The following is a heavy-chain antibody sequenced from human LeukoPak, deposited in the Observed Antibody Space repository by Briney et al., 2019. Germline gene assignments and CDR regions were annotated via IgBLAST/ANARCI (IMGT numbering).Heavy chain of an antibody. J-gene: IGHJ6*02. V-gene: IGHV4-59*01. CDR2: IYYSGST. CDR3: ARSTAVYGSATYYDGDMDV. D-gene: IGHD3-10*01. Sequence: SETLSLTCTVSNGSISGSYSSWIRQPPGKGLEWIGYIYYSGSTNYNPSLKSRVAISVDTSKTQFSLNMSSVIAGDTAVYYCARSTAVYGSATYYDGDMDVWGQGTTVTVSS. CDR1: NGSISGSY.